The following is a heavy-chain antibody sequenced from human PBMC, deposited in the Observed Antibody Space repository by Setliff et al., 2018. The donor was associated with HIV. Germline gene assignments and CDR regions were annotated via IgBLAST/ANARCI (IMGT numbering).Heavy chain of an antibody. CDR2: IYYSGNI. Sequence: SETLSLTCTVSGGSVRSGSYYWSWIRQPPGKGLEWIGYIYYSGNINYNPSLKSRVTLSIDTSKNQFSLNLHSVTAADTAVYYCARDPPGYGDSNDFWGQGTLVTVSS. D-gene: IGHD4-17*01. J-gene: IGHJ4*02. V-gene: IGHV4-61*01. CDR1: GGSVRSGSYY. CDR3: ARDPPGYGDSNDF.